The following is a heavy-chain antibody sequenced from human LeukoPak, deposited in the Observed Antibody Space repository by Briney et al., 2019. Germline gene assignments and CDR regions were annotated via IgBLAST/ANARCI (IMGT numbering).Heavy chain of an antibody. V-gene: IGHV4-31*03. CDR1: GGSISSGGYY. CDR3: ARARIVVVPAGNPFFDY. CDR2: IYYSGST. J-gene: IGHJ4*02. Sequence: SETLSLTCTVSGGSISSGGYYWSWIRQHPGKGLEWIGYIYYSGSTYYNPSLKSRVTISVDTSKNQFSLKLSSVTAADTAVYYCARARIVVVPAGNPFFDYWGQGTQVTVSS. D-gene: IGHD2-2*01.